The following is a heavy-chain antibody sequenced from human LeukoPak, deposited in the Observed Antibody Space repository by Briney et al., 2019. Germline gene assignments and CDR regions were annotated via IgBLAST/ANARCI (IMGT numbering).Heavy chain of an antibody. CDR1: GFTFSSYW. Sequence: GGSLRLSCAASGFTFSSYWMSWVRQAPGKGLEWVANIKQDGSEKYYVDSVKGRFTISRDNAKNSLYLQMNSLRAEDTAVYYCARGRDKWLLRSGSLNWFDPWGQGTLVTVSS. CDR2: IKQDGSEK. CDR3: ARGRDKWLLRSGSLNWFDP. J-gene: IGHJ5*02. V-gene: IGHV3-7*01. D-gene: IGHD3-22*01.